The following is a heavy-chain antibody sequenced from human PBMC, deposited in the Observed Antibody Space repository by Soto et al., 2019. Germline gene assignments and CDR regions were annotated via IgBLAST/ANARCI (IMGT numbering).Heavy chain of an antibody. D-gene: IGHD5-12*01. CDR2: IWYDGTEK. Sequence: QVQLVESGGGVVQPGRSLRLSCAASEFTVSTHAMHWVRQAPGKGLEWVAVIWYDGTEKHYADSVKGRFTISRDNSKNMLFLQINSLTAEDTAIYYCARDAIRVATIIDYWGQGTLLTVSS. V-gene: IGHV3-33*01. CDR1: EFTVSTHA. J-gene: IGHJ4*02. CDR3: ARDAIRVATIIDY.